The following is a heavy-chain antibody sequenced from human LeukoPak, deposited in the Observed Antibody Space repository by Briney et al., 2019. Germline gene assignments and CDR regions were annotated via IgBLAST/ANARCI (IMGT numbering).Heavy chain of an antibody. CDR3: ARLQYYYDSSGYSAEGYFDY. D-gene: IGHD3-22*01. J-gene: IGHJ4*02. CDR2: IYPGDSDT. Sequence: GESLKISCKGSGYSFTSYWIGWVRQMPGKGLEWMGIIYPGDSDTRYSPSFQGQVTISADKSISTAYLQWSSLKASDTAMYYCARLQYYYDSSGYSAEGYFDYWGQGTLVTVSS. V-gene: IGHV5-51*01. CDR1: GYSFTSYW.